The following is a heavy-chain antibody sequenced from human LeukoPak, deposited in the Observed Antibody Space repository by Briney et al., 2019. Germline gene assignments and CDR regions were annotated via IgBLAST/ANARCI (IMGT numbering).Heavy chain of an antibody. Sequence: PSETLSLTCTVSGGSISGYYWSWIRQPAGEGLQYIGHIHTSGMTNYNPSLKSRVTMSVDTSKNQLYLKVTSVTASDTAVYYCVRGCSAASAVFDYWGQGALVTVSS. J-gene: IGHJ4*02. CDR2: IHTSGMT. V-gene: IGHV4-4*07. CDR1: GGSISGYY. CDR3: VRGCSAASAVFDY. D-gene: IGHD6-13*01.